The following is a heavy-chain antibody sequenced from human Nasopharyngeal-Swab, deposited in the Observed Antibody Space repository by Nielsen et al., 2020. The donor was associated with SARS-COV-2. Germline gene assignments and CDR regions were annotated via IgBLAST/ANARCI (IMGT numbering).Heavy chain of an antibody. J-gene: IGHJ4*02. CDR3: ARHKPKNLVQLWSYFFDH. CDR2: TFFSGTT. D-gene: IGHD1-1*01. Sequence: SETLSLTCTISGDSISSYNYFWAWIRQPPGKGLEWIATTFFSGTTYYNPSLKSRVTLSVDTSKNQFSLRLNSLTAADTAMYYCARHKPKNLVQLWSYFFDHWGQGAQVTVSS. CDR1: GDSISSYNYF. V-gene: IGHV4-39*01.